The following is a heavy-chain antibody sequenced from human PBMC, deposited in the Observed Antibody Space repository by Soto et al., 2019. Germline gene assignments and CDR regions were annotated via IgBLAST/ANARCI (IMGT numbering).Heavy chain of an antibody. CDR2: IIPTFNTA. Sequence: QVQLVQSGAEVKKPGSSVKVSCKASGGTLSNYAFTWVRQAPGQGLEWMGGIIPTFNTANYAQKFQGRVTITADESTSTAYMEVNSRRSEDTAVYYCERVRPTDYVGNYNNGMDVWGQGTTVTVSS. D-gene: IGHD4-17*01. CDR3: ERVRPTDYVGNYNNGMDV. J-gene: IGHJ6*02. V-gene: IGHV1-69*01. CDR1: GGTLSNYA.